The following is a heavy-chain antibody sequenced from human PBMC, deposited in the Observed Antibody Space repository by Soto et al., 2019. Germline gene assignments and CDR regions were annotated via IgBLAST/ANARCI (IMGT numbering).Heavy chain of an antibody. D-gene: IGHD1-26*01. CDR1: GGSISSGGYY. CDR3: ARVAGVGAHFDY. V-gene: IGHV4-31*03. Sequence: TSETLSLTCTVSGGSISSGGYYWSWIRQHPGKGLEWIGYIYYSGSTYYNPSLKSRVTISVDTSKNQFSLKLSSVTAADTAVYYCARVAGVGAHFDYWGQGTLVTVSS. J-gene: IGHJ4*02. CDR2: IYYSGST.